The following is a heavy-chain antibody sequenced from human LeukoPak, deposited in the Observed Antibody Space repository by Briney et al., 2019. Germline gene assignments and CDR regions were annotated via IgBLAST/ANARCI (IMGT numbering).Heavy chain of an antibody. J-gene: IGHJ3*02. D-gene: IGHD4-17*01. V-gene: IGHV1-2*06. CDR3: ARGGDYDAFDN. CDR1: GYTFTGYY. Sequence: ASVKVSCKASGYTFTGYYMHWLRQAPGQGLEWMGRINPNSGGTNYAQKFQGRVTMTRDTSISTAYMELSGLRSDDTAVYYCARGGDYDAFDNWGQRTMVTVSS. CDR2: INPNSGGT.